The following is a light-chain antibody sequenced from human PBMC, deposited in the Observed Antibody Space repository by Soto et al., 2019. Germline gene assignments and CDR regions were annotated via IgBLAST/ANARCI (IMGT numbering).Light chain of an antibody. J-gene: IGLJ1*01. CDR2: DVS. CDR3: TSYTTTSTYV. V-gene: IGLV2-14*01. Sequence: ALTRVVSVSRSHGQASPISRTGTSSDVGAYNYVSWYQQDPGKAPKVMIYDVSNRPSGVSHRFSASKSGNTASLTISGLQADDEADYYCTSYTTTSTYVFGTGTKVTVL. CDR1: SSDVGAYNY.